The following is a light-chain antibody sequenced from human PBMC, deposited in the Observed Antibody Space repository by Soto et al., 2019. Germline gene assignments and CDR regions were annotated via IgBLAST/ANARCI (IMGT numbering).Light chain of an antibody. CDR1: QSLTNSF. CDR2: DTS. CDR3: QQYDSWPPLT. J-gene: IGKJ4*01. V-gene: IGKV3-20*01. Sequence: EFVLTQSPGTLSLSPGERATLSCRASQSLTNSFIAWYQQRPGQAPRLLIYDTSSRASGIPARFSGSGSGIEFTLTISSLQSEDFAVYYCQQYDSWPPLTFGGGTKVDIK.